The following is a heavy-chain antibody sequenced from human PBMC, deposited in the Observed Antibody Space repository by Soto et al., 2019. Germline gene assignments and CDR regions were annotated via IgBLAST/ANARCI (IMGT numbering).Heavy chain of an antibody. Sequence: SETLSLTCSVSGGSISSGDHSWSWIRQPPGKGLEWIGYIYHSGSTSSNPSLKSRVTISVDRSKNQFSLKLISVTAADTAVYYCARAVWSVYRHFDYWGQGALVTVSS. CDR3: ARAVWSVYRHFDY. CDR2: IYHSGST. J-gene: IGHJ4*02. CDR1: GGSISSGDHS. V-gene: IGHV4-30-2*01. D-gene: IGHD3-3*01.